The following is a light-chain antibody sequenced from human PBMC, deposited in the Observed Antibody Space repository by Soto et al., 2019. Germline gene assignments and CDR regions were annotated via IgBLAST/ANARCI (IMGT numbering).Light chain of an antibody. Sequence: EIVMTQSPVTLSVSPGGRATLSCRASQSISDTLAWYQQKPGQAPRLLIYDASNRATGIPARFSGSGSGTDFTLTISNLQSEDFATYYCQQSFSPLLTFGGGTKVDIK. CDR3: QQSFSPLLT. CDR1: QSISDT. J-gene: IGKJ4*01. V-gene: IGKV3D-15*01. CDR2: DAS.